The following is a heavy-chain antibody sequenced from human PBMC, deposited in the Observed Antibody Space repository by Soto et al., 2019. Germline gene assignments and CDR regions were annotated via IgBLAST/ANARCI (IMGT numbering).Heavy chain of an antibody. D-gene: IGHD5-18*01. CDR3: VRGYRGFDS. CDR1: GFIFSDHY. V-gene: IGHV3-72*01. CDR2: IRNQAHGSTT. Sequence: EVQLVESGGGLVQPGGSLRLSCAASGFIFSDHYMDWVRLASGKGLEWVGRIRNQAHGSTTEYAASVKGRFTVSRDNSKNSLYLQMDSLKTEDTAVYCCVRGYRGFDSWGQGTLVTVSS. J-gene: IGHJ5*01.